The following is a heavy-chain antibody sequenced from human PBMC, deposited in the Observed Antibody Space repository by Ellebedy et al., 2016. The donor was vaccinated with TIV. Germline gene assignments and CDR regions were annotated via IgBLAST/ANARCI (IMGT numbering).Heavy chain of an antibody. CDR3: ARLVGPTTVSDS. CDR1: GYIFTSYH. V-gene: IGHV1-46*01. D-gene: IGHD1-26*01. J-gene: IGHJ4*02. CDR2: IYASGTGA. Sequence: ASVKVSXXASGYIFTSYHMHWVRQAPGQGLEWMGIIYASGTGATYAQKFQGRVTMTRDTSTSTVYMELSSLRSEDTAVYYCARLVGPTTVSDSWGQGTLVTVSS.